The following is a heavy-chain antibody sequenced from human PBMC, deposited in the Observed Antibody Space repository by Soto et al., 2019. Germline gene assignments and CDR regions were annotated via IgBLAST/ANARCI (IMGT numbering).Heavy chain of an antibody. CDR1: GGSISSSSYY. J-gene: IGHJ5*02. V-gene: IGHV4-39*01. CDR3: ARRVYSSSRGTRSWFDP. CDR2: IYYSGST. D-gene: IGHD6-6*01. Sequence: ETLSLTCTVSGGSISSSSYYWGWIRQPPGKGLEWIGSIYYSGSTYYNPSLKSRVTISVDTSKNQFSLKLSSVTAADTAVYYCARRVYSSSRGTRSWFDPWGQGTLVTVSS.